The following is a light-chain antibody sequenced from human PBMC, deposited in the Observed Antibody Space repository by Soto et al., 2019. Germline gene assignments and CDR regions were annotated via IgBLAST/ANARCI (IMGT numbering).Light chain of an antibody. J-gene: IGKJ5*01. V-gene: IGKV3-20*01. CDR1: QTVTNDY. Sequence: EVVLTQSPGTLSLSPGERVTLSCRASQTVTNDYLAWYQQKDGQAPRLLIYDASTRATGVPDRFSGSGSGPEYTLTITRLEPEDFAVYSCQQYGFSPIRFGQGTRLEIK. CDR3: QQYGFSPIR. CDR2: DAS.